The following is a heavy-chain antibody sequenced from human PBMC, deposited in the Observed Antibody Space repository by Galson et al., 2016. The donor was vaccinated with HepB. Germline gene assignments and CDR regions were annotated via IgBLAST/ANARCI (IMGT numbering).Heavy chain of an antibody. Sequence: SETLSLTCAVYGGSFIGHYWIWIRQTPGKGLEWIREINHRGGTNYNPSLKSRVTISVDTSKNQFSLKLSSVTAADTAVYYCARGFPRRRQQPLPPTAYDYWGQGTLVTVSS. CDR2: INHRGGT. V-gene: IGHV4-34*01. D-gene: IGHD6-13*01. CDR1: GGSFIGHY. CDR3: ARGFPRRRQQPLPPTAYDY. J-gene: IGHJ4*02.